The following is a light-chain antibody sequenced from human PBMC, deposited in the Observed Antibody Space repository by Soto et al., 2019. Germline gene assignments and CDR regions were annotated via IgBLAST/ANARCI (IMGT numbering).Light chain of an antibody. CDR1: ESISRDY. V-gene: IGKV3D-20*02. CDR2: GAS. CDR3: QHRSSWHGA. J-gene: IGKJ3*01. Sequence: EIVLTQSPGTLSLSPGQRATLSCRASESISRDYLAWYQQRLGQAPRLLIYGASSGATGIPDRFSGSGSGTDFTLTISSLEPEDFEVYYCQHRSSWHGAFGRGTMVDIX.